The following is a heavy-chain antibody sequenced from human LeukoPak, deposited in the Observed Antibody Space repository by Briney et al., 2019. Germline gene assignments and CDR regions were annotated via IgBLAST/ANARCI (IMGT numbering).Heavy chain of an antibody. J-gene: IGHJ4*02. V-gene: IGHV4-59*01. CDR1: GGSFSSYY. D-gene: IGHD1-26*01. Sequence: SETLSLTCAVYGGSFSSYYWSWIRQPPGKGLEWIGYIYDSGSTNYNPSLKSRVTLSVDTSKNQFSLKLSSVTAADTAVYYCARDVGATPGYFDYWGQGTLVTVSS. CDR2: IYDSGST. CDR3: ARDVGATPGYFDY.